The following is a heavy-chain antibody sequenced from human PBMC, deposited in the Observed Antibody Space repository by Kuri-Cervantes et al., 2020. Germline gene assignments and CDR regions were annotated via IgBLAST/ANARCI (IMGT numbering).Heavy chain of an antibody. V-gene: IGHV4-30-4*08. D-gene: IGHD1-26*01. CDR2: IYYSGST. Sequence: DYYMSWIRQAPGKGLEWIGYIYYSGSTYYNPSLKSRITISVDTSKNHFSLELSSVTAADTAVYYCATLKVGYHYMDVWGKGTTVTVSS. J-gene: IGHJ6*03. CDR3: ATLKVGYHYMDV. CDR1: DYY.